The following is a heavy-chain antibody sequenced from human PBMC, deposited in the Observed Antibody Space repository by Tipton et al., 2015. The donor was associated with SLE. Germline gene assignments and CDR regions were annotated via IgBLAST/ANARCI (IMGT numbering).Heavy chain of an antibody. CDR2: IYHSGST. D-gene: IGHD3-10*01. J-gene: IGHJ5*02. CDR3: ARGHEDRLFTMVRAPDP. CDR1: GGSFSGGY. Sequence: TLSLTCAVYGGSFSGGYWSWIRQPPGQGLEWIGEIYHSGSTNYNPSLKSRVTISVDTSKNQFSLKLSSVTAADTAVYYCARGHEDRLFTMVRAPDPWGQGTLVTVSS. V-gene: IGHV4-34*01.